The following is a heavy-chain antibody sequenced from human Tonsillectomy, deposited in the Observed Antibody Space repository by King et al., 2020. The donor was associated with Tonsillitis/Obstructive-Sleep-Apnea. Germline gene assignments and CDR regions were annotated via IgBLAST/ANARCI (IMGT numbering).Heavy chain of an antibody. V-gene: IGHV4-59*01. CDR1: GGSISSYY. Sequence: QLQESGPGLVKPSETLSLTCTVSGGSISSYYWSWIRQPPGKGLEWIGYIYYSGSTNYNPSLKSRVTISVDTSKNQFSLKLSSVTAADTAVYYCAREGDDYVWGTVDIWGQGTMVTVSS. J-gene: IGHJ3*02. CDR3: AREGDDYVWGTVDI. D-gene: IGHD3-16*01. CDR2: IYYSGST.